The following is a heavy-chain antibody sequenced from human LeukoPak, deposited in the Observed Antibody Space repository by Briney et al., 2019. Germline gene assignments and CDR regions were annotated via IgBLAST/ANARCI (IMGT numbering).Heavy chain of an antibody. J-gene: IGHJ4*02. CDR1: GGTFSSYA. CDR2: IIPIFGTA. CDR3: ARGRRSLRFLDLVRGSYFDY. Sequence: SVKVSCKASGGTFSSYAISWVRQAPGQGLEWMGGIIPIFGTANYAQKFQGRVTITADKSTSTAYMELSSLRSEDTAVYYCARGRRSLRFLDLVRGSYFDYWGQGTLVTVSS. V-gene: IGHV1-69*06. D-gene: IGHD3-3*01.